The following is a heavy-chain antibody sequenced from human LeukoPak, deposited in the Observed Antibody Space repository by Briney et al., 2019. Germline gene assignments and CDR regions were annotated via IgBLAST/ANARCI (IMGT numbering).Heavy chain of an antibody. J-gene: IGHJ4*02. D-gene: IGHD3-3*01. CDR3: ARGDDYFDY. V-gene: IGHV3-7*01. CDR1: GFTFSSYW. CDR2: IKQDGSEK. Sequence: GGSLRLSCAVSGFTFSSYWMSWVRQAPGKGLEWVANIKQDGSEKYYVDSVKGRFTISRDNAKNSLYLQMNSLRAEDTAVYYCARGDDYFDYWGQGTLVTVSS.